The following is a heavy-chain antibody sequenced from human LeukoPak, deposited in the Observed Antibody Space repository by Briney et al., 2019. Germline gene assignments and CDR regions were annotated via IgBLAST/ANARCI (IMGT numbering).Heavy chain of an antibody. D-gene: IGHD2-2*01. Sequence: GGSLRLSCAASGFTFSSYSMNWVRQAPGKGLEWVSSISSSSSYIYYADSVKGRFTISRDNAKNSLYLQMNSLRAEDTAVYYCARVGYCSSTSCPGTIGVTWFDPWGQGTLVTVSS. V-gene: IGHV3-21*04. CDR2: ISSSSSYI. CDR3: ARVGYCSSTSCPGTIGVTWFDP. CDR1: GFTFSSYS. J-gene: IGHJ5*02.